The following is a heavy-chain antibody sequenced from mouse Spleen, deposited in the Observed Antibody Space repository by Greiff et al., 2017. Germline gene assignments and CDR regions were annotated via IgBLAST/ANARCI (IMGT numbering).Heavy chain of an antibody. CDR1: GYSITSGYY. V-gene: IGHV3-6*01. CDR3: AREGGLYYGYDEDAMDY. J-gene: IGHJ4*01. D-gene: IGHD2-2*01. CDR2: ISYDGSN. Sequence: EVQLQESGPGLVKPSQSLSLTCSVTGYSITSGYYWNWIRQFPGNKLEWMGYISYDGSNNYNPSLKNRISITRDTSKNQFFLKLNSVTTEDTATYYCAREGGLYYGYDEDAMDYWGQGTSVTVSS.